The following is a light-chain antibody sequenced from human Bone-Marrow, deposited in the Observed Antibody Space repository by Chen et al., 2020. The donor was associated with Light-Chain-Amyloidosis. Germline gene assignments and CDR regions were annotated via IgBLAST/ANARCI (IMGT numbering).Light chain of an antibody. Sequence: SYVPTQPSSVSAAPGQTATIACGGNNIGSTSVHWYQQTPGQAPLLVVCDDSDRPSGIPGRLSGSHSGNAANLTISGVEAGDEADYCCRVWDGSSDRPVFGGGTKLPV. CDR3: RVWDGSSDRPV. V-gene: IGLV3-21*02. J-gene: IGLJ3*02. CDR2: DDS. CDR1: NIGSTS.